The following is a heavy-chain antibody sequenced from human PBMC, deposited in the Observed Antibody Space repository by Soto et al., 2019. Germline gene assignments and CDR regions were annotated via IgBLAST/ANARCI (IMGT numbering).Heavy chain of an antibody. V-gene: IGHV4-39*01. Sequence: QLQLQESGPGLVKPSETLSLTCTVSGGSISSSSYYWGWIRQPPGKGLEWIGSIYYSGSTYYNPSLKSRVTISVDTSKNQFSLKLSSVTAADTAVYYCARLRSHPQQLPRADWGQGTLVTVSS. D-gene: IGHD6-13*01. CDR2: IYYSGST. CDR1: GGSISSSSYY. CDR3: ARLRSHPQQLPRAD. J-gene: IGHJ4*02.